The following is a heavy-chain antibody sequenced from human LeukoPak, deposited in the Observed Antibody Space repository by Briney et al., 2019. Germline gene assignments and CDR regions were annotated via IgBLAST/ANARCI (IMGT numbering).Heavy chain of an antibody. D-gene: IGHD3-16*01. J-gene: IGHJ4*02. Sequence: GSSVKVSCKASGGTFSSYAISWVRQAPGQGLEWMGRIIPILGIANYAQKFQGRVTITADKSTSTAYMELSSLRSEDTAVYYCAREPFGNLSMIHGFDYWGQGTLVTVSS. V-gene: IGHV1-69*04. CDR3: AREPFGNLSMIHGFDY. CDR2: IIPILGIA. CDR1: GGTFSSYA.